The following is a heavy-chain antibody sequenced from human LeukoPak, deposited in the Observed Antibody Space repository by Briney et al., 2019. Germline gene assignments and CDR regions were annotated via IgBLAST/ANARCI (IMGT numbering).Heavy chain of an antibody. CDR3: ARDRRIVGGYYFDY. CDR2: INPNSGGT. J-gene: IGHJ4*02. CDR1: GYTFTGYY. Sequence: ASVKVSCKASGYTFTGYYMHWVRQAPGQGLEWTGWINPNSGGTNYAQKFQGRVTMTRDTSISTAYMELSRLRSDDTAVYYCARDRRIVGGYYFDYWGQGTLVTVSS. V-gene: IGHV1-2*02. D-gene: IGHD1-26*01.